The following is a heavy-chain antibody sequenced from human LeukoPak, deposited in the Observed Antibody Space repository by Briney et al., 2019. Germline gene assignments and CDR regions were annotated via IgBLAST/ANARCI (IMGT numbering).Heavy chain of an antibody. D-gene: IGHD4-23*01. CDR1: GFTFSRYA. V-gene: IGHV3-NL1*01. Sequence: GGSLRLSCAASGFTFSRYAMHWVRQAPGKGLEYVSGISSNEDSVKGRFTISRDNSKNTLYLQMSSLRAEDTAVYYCVKGGGNSRPYFFDYWGQGTLITVSS. CDR3: VKGGGNSRPYFFDY. CDR2: ISSNE. J-gene: IGHJ4*02.